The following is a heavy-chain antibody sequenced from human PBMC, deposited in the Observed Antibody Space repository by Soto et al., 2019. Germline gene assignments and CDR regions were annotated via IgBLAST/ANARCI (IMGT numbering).Heavy chain of an antibody. CDR3: ARDRGQSPILACFDY. CDR1: GYSFTSYW. D-gene: IGHD3-16*01. Sequence: SGESLKISCKGSGYSFTSYWIGWVRQMPGKGLEWMGIIYPGDSDTRYSPSFQGQVTISADKSISTAYLQWSSLKASDTAMYYCARDRGQSPILACFDYWGHGTLVTVSS. J-gene: IGHJ4*01. V-gene: IGHV5-51*01. CDR2: IYPGDSDT.